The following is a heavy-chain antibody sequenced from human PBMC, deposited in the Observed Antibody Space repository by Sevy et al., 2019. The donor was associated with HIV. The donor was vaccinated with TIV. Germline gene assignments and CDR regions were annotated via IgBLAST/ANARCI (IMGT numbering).Heavy chain of an antibody. Sequence: GGSLRLSCAASGFTFSTYSMNWVRQAPGKGLEWVSYIGFITCIIYYADSVKGRFTISRDNAKNSLFLEMNSLRAEDTAVYYCVRDYDYGFDYWGQGSLVTVSS. D-gene: IGHD4-17*01. CDR2: IGFITCII. J-gene: IGHJ4*02. CDR1: GFTFSTYS. CDR3: VRDYDYGFDY. V-gene: IGHV3-48*01.